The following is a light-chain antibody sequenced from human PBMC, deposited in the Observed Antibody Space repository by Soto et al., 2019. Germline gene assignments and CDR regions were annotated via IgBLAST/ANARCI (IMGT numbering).Light chain of an antibody. Sequence: DIQMTQSPSTLSASVGDRVTNTCRASQSISSWLAWYQQKPGKAPKLLIYDASSLESGVPSRFSGSGSGTEFTLTISSPQPDDFATYYCQQYNSYSGTFGPGTKVDIK. J-gene: IGKJ3*01. CDR2: DAS. CDR3: QQYNSYSGT. CDR1: QSISSW. V-gene: IGKV1-5*01.